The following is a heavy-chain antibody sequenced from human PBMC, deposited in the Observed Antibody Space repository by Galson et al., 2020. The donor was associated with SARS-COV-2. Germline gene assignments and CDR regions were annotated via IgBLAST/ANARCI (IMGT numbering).Heavy chain of an antibody. CDR1: KYSFATHW. CDR2: IYPEDSDT. J-gene: IGHJ4*01. V-gene: IGHV5-51*01. Sequence: GESPKLSCQCSKYSFATHWLGRVRQMPGKGLGWMGIIYPEDSDTRYSPSFQGQVIISADKSISTAYLQLTNLKASDTAIYYCTSRPYSCSGGHCIIADHWGHGTLVTVSS. CDR3: TSRPYSCSGGHCIIADH. D-gene: IGHD2-15*01.